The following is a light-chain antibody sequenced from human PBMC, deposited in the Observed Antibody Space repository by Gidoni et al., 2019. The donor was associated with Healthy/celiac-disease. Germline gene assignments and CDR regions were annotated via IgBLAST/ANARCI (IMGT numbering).Light chain of an antibody. V-gene: IGKV3-20*01. CDR3: QQYGSSRT. J-gene: IGKJ2*01. CDR2: GAS. CDR1: PSVSSSY. Sequence: DIVLTQSPGTLSLSPGERATLSCRASPSVSSSYLAWYQQKPGQAPRLLIYGASSRATGIPDRFSGSGSGTDFTLTISRLEPEDFEVYYCQQYGSSRTFGQGTKLEIK.